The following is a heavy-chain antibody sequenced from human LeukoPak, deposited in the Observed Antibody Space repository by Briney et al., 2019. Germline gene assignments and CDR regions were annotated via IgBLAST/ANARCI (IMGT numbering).Heavy chain of an antibody. CDR2: IIPIFGTA. Sequence: SVKVSCKASGGTFSSYAISWVQQAPGQGLEWMGGIIPIFGTANYAQKFQGRVTITADESTSTAYMELSSLRSEDTAVYYCARGYDFWSGYYTGNWFDPWGQGTLVTVSS. CDR1: GGTFSSYA. D-gene: IGHD3-3*01. V-gene: IGHV1-69*01. J-gene: IGHJ5*02. CDR3: ARGYDFWSGYYTGNWFDP.